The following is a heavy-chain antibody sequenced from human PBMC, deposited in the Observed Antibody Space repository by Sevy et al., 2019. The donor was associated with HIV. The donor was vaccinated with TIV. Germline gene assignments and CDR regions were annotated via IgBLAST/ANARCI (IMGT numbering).Heavy chain of an antibody. CDR2: ISYDGSNK. J-gene: IGHJ4*02. V-gene: IGHV3-30*18. D-gene: IGHD6-13*01. CDR3: AKDRTTGIAAAGTPFDY. CDR1: GFTFSSYG. Sequence: GGSLRLSCAASGFTFSSYGMHWVRQAPGKGLEWAAVISYDGSNKYYADSVKGRFTISRDNSKNTLYLQMNSLRAEDTAVYYCAKDRTTGIAAAGTPFDYWGQGTLVTVSS.